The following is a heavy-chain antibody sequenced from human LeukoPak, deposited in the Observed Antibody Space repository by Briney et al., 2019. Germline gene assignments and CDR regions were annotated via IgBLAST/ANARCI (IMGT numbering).Heavy chain of an antibody. Sequence: ASVKVSCKASGYTFTSYYMHWVRQAPGQGLEWMGIINPSGGSTSYAQKFQGRVTMTRDTSTSTVYMELSSLRSEDTAVYYCARDRLGRNYDSSGYFDYWGQGTLVTVSS. CDR1: GYTFTSYY. CDR2: INPSGGST. CDR3: ARDRLGRNYDSSGYFDY. J-gene: IGHJ4*02. D-gene: IGHD3-22*01. V-gene: IGHV1-46*01.